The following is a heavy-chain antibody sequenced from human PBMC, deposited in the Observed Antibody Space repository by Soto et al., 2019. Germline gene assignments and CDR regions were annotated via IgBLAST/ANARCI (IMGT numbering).Heavy chain of an antibody. D-gene: IGHD2-2*01. V-gene: IGHV3-15*01. CDR3: TTDSSSWAYYYYYGMDV. Sequence: GGSLRLSCTVSGFTFSNAWMTWVRQAPGRGLEWVGRIKSKTDDGTTDYAAPVKGRFTISRDDSRNTLYLQMNSLKTEDTAVYYCTTDSSSWAYYYYYGMDVWGQGTTVTVSS. J-gene: IGHJ6*02. CDR1: GFTFSNAW. CDR2: IKSKTDDGTT.